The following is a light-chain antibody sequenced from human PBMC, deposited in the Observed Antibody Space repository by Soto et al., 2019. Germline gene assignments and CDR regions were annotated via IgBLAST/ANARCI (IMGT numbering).Light chain of an antibody. CDR2: GAS. CDR3: QQYVSSQIT. Sequence: EIVLTQSPGTLSLSPGERAALSCGASQSVGSSYLAWYQQKPGQAPRLLIYGASSRAIGIPDRFSGSGSGTDFTLTISRLEPEDFAVYYCQQYVSSQITFGQGTRLEIK. V-gene: IGKV3-20*01. CDR1: QSVGSSY. J-gene: IGKJ5*01.